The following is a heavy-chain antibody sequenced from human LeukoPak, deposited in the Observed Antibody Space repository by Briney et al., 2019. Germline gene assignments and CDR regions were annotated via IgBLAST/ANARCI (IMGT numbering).Heavy chain of an antibody. CDR1: GFTFSDYY. CDR3: ARAHGILYNWFDP. J-gene: IGHJ5*02. V-gene: IGHV3-11*01. CDR2: ISSSGSTI. D-gene: IGHD1-14*01. Sequence: GGSLRLSCAASGFTFSDYYMSWIRQAPGKGLEWVSYISSSGSTIYYADSVKGRFTISRDNAKNSLYLQMNSLRAEDTGVYYCARAHGILYNWFDPWGQGTLVTVSS.